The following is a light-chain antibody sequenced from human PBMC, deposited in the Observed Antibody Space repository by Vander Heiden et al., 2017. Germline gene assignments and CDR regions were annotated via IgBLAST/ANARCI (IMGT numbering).Light chain of an antibody. CDR1: SSNIGIHP. J-gene: IGLJ1*01. CDR3: AAWDDIRNGYV. Sequence: QSLLTPPPSASGARGQWVTISCSGSSSNIGIHPVPYYPPLPGTAPKLLLYSNTKRPSGVPDRFSGSNSGTSASLSISGLQAEDEADYYCAAWDDIRNGYVFGTGTKVTVL. V-gene: IGLV1-44*01. CDR2: SNT.